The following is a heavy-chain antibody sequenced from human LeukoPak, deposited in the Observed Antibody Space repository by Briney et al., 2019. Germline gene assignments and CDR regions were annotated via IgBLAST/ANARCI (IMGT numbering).Heavy chain of an antibody. D-gene: IGHD6-13*01. J-gene: IGHJ4*02. CDR3: ARARYRSRRVNYYDY. CDR2: INYSGCT. CDR1: GCTFSDYS. Sequence: SETLSLTCAAYGCTFSDYSWNWIRQPPGKGLEWIGEINYSGCTNYNPSLKSRVTISVDNSKNSFYLKMSTVTAADTAVYYCARARYRSRRVNYYDYWGQGTLVTVSS. V-gene: IGHV4-34*01.